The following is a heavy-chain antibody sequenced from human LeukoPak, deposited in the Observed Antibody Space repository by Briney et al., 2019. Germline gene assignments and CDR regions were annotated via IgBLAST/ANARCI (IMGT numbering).Heavy chain of an antibody. Sequence: SETLSLTCTVSAGSISSVSYYWSWIRQPAGKGLEWIGRIYSSGRTNYNPSLKSRVTMSVDTSKNEFSLKLSSVTAADTAVYYCARGGGSSGWYTGLFDYWGQGTLVTVAS. V-gene: IGHV4-61*02. CDR1: AGSISSVSYY. CDR2: IYSSGRT. CDR3: ARGGGSSGWYTGLFDY. D-gene: IGHD6-19*01. J-gene: IGHJ4*02.